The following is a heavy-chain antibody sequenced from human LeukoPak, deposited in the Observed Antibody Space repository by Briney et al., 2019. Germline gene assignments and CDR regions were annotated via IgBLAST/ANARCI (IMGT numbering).Heavy chain of an antibody. J-gene: IGHJ6*03. CDR1: GYTFTAYD. V-gene: IGHV1-2*02. D-gene: IGHD5-18*01. CDR3: ARVPGYSYDYYYMDV. Sequence: ASVKVSCKTSGYTFTAYDMHWVRQAPGQGLEWMGWINPNSGGTNYAQKFQGRVTMTRDTSISTAYMDLSRLRSDDTAVYYCARVPGYSYDYYYMDVWGKGTTVTVSS. CDR2: INPNSGGT.